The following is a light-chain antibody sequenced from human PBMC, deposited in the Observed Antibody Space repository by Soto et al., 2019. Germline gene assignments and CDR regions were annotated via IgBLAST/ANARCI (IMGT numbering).Light chain of an antibody. CDR1: QSVSSSY. V-gene: IGKV3-20*01. CDR3: QQYGSSPYT. Sequence: EIVLTQSPCTLSLSPGERATLSCRASQSVSSSYLAWYQQKPGQAPRLLIYGASSRATGIPDRFSGSGSGTNFTLTISRLEPEDFTIYYCQQYGSSPYTFGPGTKLEIK. CDR2: GAS. J-gene: IGKJ2*01.